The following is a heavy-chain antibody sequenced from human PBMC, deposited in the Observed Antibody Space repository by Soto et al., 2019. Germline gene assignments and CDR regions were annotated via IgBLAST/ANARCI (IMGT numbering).Heavy chain of an antibody. J-gene: IGHJ6*03. V-gene: IGHV1-18*01. CDR3: ARMDLVVPAFHYMDV. CDR1: GYTFTSYG. CDR2: ISAYNGNT. Sequence: ASVKVSCKASGYTFTSYGISWVRQAPGQGLEWMGWISAYNGNTNYAQKLQGRVTMTTDTSTSTAYMELRSLRSDDTAVYYCARMDLVVPAFHYMDVWGKGTTVTVSS. D-gene: IGHD2-2*01.